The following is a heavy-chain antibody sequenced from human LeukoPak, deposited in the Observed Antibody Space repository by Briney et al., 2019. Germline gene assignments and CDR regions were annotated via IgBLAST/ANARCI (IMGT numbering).Heavy chain of an antibody. D-gene: IGHD6-19*01. CDR2: INPNSGGT. V-gene: IGHV1-2*04. CDR3: ASSYSSGRDNWFDP. J-gene: IGHJ5*02. CDR1: GYTFTGYY. Sequence: ASVKVSCKASGYTFTGYYMHWVRQAPGQGLELMGWINPNSGGTNYAQKFQGWVTMTRDTSISTAYMELSRLRSDDTAVYYCASSYSSGRDNWFDPWGQGTLVTVSS.